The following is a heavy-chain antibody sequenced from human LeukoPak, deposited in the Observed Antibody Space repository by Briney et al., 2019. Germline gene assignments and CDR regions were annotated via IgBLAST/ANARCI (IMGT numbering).Heavy chain of an antibody. V-gene: IGHV3-53*04. CDR2: IYSGGST. D-gene: IGHD1-14*01. CDR1: GFSVNSNY. J-gene: IGHJ3*02. Sequence: GGSLRLSCAASGFSVNSNYMSWVRQAPGKGLEWVLVIYSGGSTYYADSVKGRFTISRHVSKNTLYLQMNSLRAEDTAVYYCARAGPYDAFDIWGQGTMVTVSS. CDR3: ARAGPYDAFDI.